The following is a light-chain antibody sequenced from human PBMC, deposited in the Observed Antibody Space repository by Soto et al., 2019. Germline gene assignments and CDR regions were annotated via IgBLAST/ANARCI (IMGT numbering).Light chain of an antibody. V-gene: IGKV3-11*01. Sequence: EIVLTQCPATLSLSPLEIATLSCSASQSVSSYLAWYQQKPGQAPRLLIYDASNRATGIPARFSGSGSGTEFTLTISSLQSEDFVVYYCQQYNSWPPITFGQGTRLEIK. CDR1: QSVSSY. CDR2: DAS. J-gene: IGKJ5*01. CDR3: QQYNSWPPIT.